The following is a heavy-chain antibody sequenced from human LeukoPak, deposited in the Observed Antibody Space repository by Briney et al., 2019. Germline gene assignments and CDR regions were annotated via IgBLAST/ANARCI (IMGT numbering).Heavy chain of an antibody. J-gene: IGHJ5*02. CDR2: IYTSGST. CDR1: GGSISSYY. V-gene: IGHV4-4*09. CDR3: ARTASSFWSGYRYNWFDP. Sequence: SETLSLTCTVSGGSISSYYWSWIRQPPGKGLEWIGYIYTSGSTNYNPSLKSRVTISVDTSKNQFSLKLSSVTAADTAVYYCARTASSFWSGYRYNWFDPWGQGTLVTVSS. D-gene: IGHD3-3*01.